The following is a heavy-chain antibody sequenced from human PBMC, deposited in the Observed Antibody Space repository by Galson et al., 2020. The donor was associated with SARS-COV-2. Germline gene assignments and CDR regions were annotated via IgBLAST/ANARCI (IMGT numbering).Heavy chain of an antibody. Sequence: GGSLRLSIAAPGFSVRKSYMTWVRQAPGKGLKGVSFTSLDASTSYADTVTGRFTISRDNSTTMLYLQMNSLGAEDKAVYFCARGYVSWWKLWSGHFDYWGQGTLVTVSS. D-gene: IGHD2-15*01. CDR2: TSLDAST. CDR1: GFSVRKSY. CDR3: ARGYVSWWKLWSGHFDY. V-gene: IGHV3-53*01. J-gene: IGHJ4*02.